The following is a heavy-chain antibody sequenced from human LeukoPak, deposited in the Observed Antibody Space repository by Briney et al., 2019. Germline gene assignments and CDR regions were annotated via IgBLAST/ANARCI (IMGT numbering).Heavy chain of an antibody. D-gene: IGHD3-22*01. CDR3: AKDYRDHYYDSSGYWFDP. CDR2: ISYDGSNK. Sequence: GGSLRLSCAASGFTFSSYGMHWVRQAPGKGLEWVAVISYDGSNKYYADSVKGRFTISRDNSKNTLYLQMNSLRAEDTAVYYCAKDYRDHYYDSSGYWFDPWGQGTLVTVSS. CDR1: GFTFSSYG. J-gene: IGHJ5*02. V-gene: IGHV3-30*18.